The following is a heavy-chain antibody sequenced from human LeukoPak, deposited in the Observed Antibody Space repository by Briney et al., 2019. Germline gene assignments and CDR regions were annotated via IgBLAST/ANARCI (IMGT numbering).Heavy chain of an antibody. CDR2: IYYSGST. Sequence: SETLSLTCTVSGGSISSYYWSWIRQPPGKGLEWIGYIYYSGSTNYNPSLKSRVTISVDTSKNQFSLKLSSVTAADTAVYYCARKPGIVLIENAFDIWGQGTMVTVSS. CDR1: GGSISSYY. CDR3: ARKPGIVLIENAFDI. D-gene: IGHD1-26*01. V-gene: IGHV4-59*01. J-gene: IGHJ3*02.